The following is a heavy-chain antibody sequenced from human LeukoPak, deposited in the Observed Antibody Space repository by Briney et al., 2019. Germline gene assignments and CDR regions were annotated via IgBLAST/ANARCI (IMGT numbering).Heavy chain of an antibody. V-gene: IGHV3-23*01. CDR2: ISGSGGST. CDR3: VGTFTVFGVISTIA. CDR1: GVTFSSYA. J-gene: IGHJ4*02. D-gene: IGHD3-3*01. Sequence: PGGSLRLSCAASGVTFSSYAMSWVRQAPGKGLEWVSAISGSGGSTYYADSVKGRFTISRDNSQNTVFLQMSSLRVDDTAAYYCVGTFTVFGVISTIAWGQGTLVSVSS.